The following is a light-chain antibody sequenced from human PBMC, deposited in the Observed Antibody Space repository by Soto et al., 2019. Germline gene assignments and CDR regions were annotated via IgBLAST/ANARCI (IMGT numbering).Light chain of an antibody. V-gene: IGLV2-14*01. CDR1: SSDVGGYNY. J-gene: IGLJ2*01. Sequence: QSALTQPASVSGSPGQSITISCTGTSSDVGGYNYVSWFQHHPGKAPKLIIYEVSIRPSGVSNRFSGSKSGNTASLTISGLQAEDEADYYCNSYPSSTTLVFGGGTKLTVL. CDR2: EVS. CDR3: NSYPSSTTLV.